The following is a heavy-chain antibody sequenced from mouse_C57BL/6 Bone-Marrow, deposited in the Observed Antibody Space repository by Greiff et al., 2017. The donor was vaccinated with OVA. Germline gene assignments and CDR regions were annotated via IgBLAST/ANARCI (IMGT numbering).Heavy chain of an antibody. J-gene: IGHJ2*01. CDR1: GYAFSSYW. V-gene: IGHV1-80*01. Sequence: VQLQESGAELVKPGASVKISCKASGYAFSSYWMNWVKQRPGKGLEWIGQIYPGDGDTNYNGKFKGKATLTADKSSSTAYMQLSSLTSEDSAVYFCARSRGYYYIDYWGQGTTLTVSS. D-gene: IGHD3-1*01. CDR3: ARSRGYYYIDY. CDR2: IYPGDGDT.